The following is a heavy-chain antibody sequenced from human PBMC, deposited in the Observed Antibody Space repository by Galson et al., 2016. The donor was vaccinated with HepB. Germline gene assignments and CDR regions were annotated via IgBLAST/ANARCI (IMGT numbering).Heavy chain of an antibody. D-gene: IGHD5-24*01. Sequence: SLRLSCAAPGFTFSRYAMSWVRLAPGKGLEWVGRIKNRVDGGTADYGRAVKGRFTISRDDSESMLWLEMNNLKTDDTGVYYCATTAVDYYYGMEVWGQGTTVIVSS. CDR1: GFTFSRYA. CDR3: ATTAVDYYYGMEV. V-gene: IGHV3-15*01. J-gene: IGHJ6*02. CDR2: IKNRVDGGTA.